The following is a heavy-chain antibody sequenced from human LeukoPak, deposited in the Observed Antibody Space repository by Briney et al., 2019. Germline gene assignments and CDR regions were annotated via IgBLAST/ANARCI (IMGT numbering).Heavy chain of an antibody. D-gene: IGHD5-12*01. Sequence: SETLSLTCAVYGGSFSGYYWSWIRQPPGKGLEWIGGINHSGSTNYNPSLKSRVTISVDTSKNQFSLKLSSVTAADTAVYYCARGMAMDKVYGMDVWGQGTTVTVSS. CDR3: ARGMAMDKVYGMDV. CDR2: INHSGST. J-gene: IGHJ6*02. CDR1: GGSFSGYY. V-gene: IGHV4-34*01.